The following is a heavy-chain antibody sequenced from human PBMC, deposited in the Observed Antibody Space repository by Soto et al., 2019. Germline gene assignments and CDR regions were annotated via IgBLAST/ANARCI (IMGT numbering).Heavy chain of an antibody. D-gene: IGHD2-15*01. CDR3: ARDLGVYCSGGSCSDGGY. CDR1: GFNLSNYY. Sequence: LRISCAASGFNLSNYYMSWFRQTPGKGLEWVSYISSSSSYTNYADSVKGRFTISRDNAKNSLYLQMNSLRAEDTAVYYCARDLGVYCSGGSCSDGGYWGQGTLVTVSS. CDR2: ISSSSSYT. V-gene: IGHV3-11*05. J-gene: IGHJ4*02.